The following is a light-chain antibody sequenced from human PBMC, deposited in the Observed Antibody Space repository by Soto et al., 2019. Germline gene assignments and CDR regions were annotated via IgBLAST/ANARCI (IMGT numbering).Light chain of an antibody. Sequence: EIVVTQSPATLSLSPGERATLSCRASQSVSTFLAWYQQRPGQAPRLLIHDASDRATGTPARFSGSGSGTDFTLTISSLEPEDFAVYYCQQRSDWPLTFGGGTKVDIK. CDR3: QQRSDWPLT. J-gene: IGKJ4*01. CDR2: DAS. CDR1: QSVSTF. V-gene: IGKV3-11*01.